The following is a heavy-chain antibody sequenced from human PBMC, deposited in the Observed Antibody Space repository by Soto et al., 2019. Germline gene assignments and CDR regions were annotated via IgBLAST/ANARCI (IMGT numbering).Heavy chain of an antibody. J-gene: IGHJ5*02. CDR3: ASTYSTSWYWFDP. Sequence: QVTVKESGPVLVKPTETLTLTCTVSGFSLSNAGLGVSWIRQPPGKALEWLAHIFSNDEKSYSTSLKSRLTIYNDTSKSQVVLTMTNMDPVDTATYYCASTYSTSWYWFDPWGQGTLVTVSS. CDR2: IFSNDEK. CDR1: GFSLSNAGLG. V-gene: IGHV2-26*04. D-gene: IGHD6-13*01.